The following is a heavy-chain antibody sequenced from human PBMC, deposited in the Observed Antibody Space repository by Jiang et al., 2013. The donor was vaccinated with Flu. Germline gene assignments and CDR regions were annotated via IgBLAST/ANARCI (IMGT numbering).Heavy chain of an antibody. J-gene: IGHJ4*02. Sequence: YGMHWVRQAPGKGLEWVAVIWYDGSNKYYADSVKGRFTISRDNSKNTLYLQMNSLRAEDTAVYYCAKASGGEMATVYYFDYWGQGTLVTVSS. V-gene: IGHV3-33*06. CDR3: AKASGGEMATVYYFDY. CDR2: IWYDGSNK. CDR1: YG. D-gene: IGHD5-24*01.